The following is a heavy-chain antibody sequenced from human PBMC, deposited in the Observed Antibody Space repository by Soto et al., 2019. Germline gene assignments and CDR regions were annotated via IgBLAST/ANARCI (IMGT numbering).Heavy chain of an antibody. D-gene: IGHD1-26*01. Sequence: QLQLVQSGAEVKKPGSSVKVSCKASGGSFSTYTITWVRQAPGQGLEWMGRIIPILGIRDYAQKFQARVPITADKSTSTAYMALSSLPSEDTAVYYCARDVGDLGQGTLVTVSS. J-gene: IGHJ4*02. CDR2: IIPILGIR. CDR3: ARDVGD. V-gene: IGHV1-69*08. CDR1: GGSFSTYT.